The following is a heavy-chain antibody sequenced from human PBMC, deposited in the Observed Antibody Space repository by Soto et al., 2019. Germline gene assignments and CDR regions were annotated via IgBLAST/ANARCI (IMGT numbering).Heavy chain of an antibody. V-gene: IGHV3-64D*06. Sequence: GGSLRLSCAASGFTFNIYAIHWVRQAPGKGLEYVSSISPNGGSTDYADSVKGRFAISRDNSKNTVYLQTSSLRAEDTVVYYCVKGEYYYDSGAYYPFDYWGQGTLVTVSS. D-gene: IGHD3-22*01. CDR2: ISPNGGST. CDR1: GFTFNIYA. J-gene: IGHJ4*02. CDR3: VKGEYYYDSGAYYPFDY.